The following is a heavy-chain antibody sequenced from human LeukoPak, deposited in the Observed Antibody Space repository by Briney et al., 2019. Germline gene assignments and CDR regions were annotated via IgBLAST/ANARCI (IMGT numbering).Heavy chain of an antibody. V-gene: IGHV3-53*01. CDR2: IYSGGST. D-gene: IGHD3-22*01. CDR3: AREGALGDSSGYPVNDAFDI. J-gene: IGHJ3*02. Sequence: TGGSLRLSCAASGFTFSNAWMSWVRQAPGKGLEWVSVIYSGGSTYYADSVKGRFTISRDNSKNTLYLQMNSLRAEDTAVYYCAREGALGDSSGYPVNDAFDIWGQGTMVTVSS. CDR1: GFTFSNAW.